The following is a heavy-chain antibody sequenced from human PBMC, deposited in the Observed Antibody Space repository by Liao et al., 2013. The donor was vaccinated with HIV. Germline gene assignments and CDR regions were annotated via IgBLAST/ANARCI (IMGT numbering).Heavy chain of an antibody. CDR3: ARGQTGGWFDP. V-gene: IGHV4-34*01. CDR2: IYSGGST. CDR1: GGSFSGYY. D-gene: IGHD1-26*01. J-gene: IGHJ5*02. Sequence: QVQLQQWGAGLLKPSETLSLTCAVYGGSFSGYYWSWIRHAPTGRGLEWIGDIYSGGSTYFNPSLKSRVTISVDRSKNQFSLKLNSVTAADTAVYYCARGQTGGWFDPWGQGTLVTVSS.